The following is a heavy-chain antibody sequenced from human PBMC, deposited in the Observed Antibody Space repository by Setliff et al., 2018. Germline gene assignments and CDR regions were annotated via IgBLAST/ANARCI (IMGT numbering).Heavy chain of an antibody. Sequence: PSETLSFTCNVYGGSFDTYYWSWIRQPPGKGLEWFGEINQSGSGDYNPSFKGRVTISVDTSKKQFSLTLTSVTAADTALYYCRQAVVGRDVFDIWGQGTVVTVSS. D-gene: IGHD1-1*01. J-gene: IGHJ3*02. CDR3: RQAVVGRDVFDI. CDR2: INQSGSG. V-gene: IGHV4-34*01. CDR1: GGSFDTYY.